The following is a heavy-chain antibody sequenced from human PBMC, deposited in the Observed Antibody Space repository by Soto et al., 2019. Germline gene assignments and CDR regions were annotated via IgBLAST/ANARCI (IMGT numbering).Heavy chain of an antibody. D-gene: IGHD5-12*01. CDR1: GFTFSNYY. CDR2: ISSSSSYI. V-gene: IGHV3-21*01. CDR3: ARDSEYSGYANWFDP. Sequence: PGGSLRLSCAASGFTFSNYYMNWVRQAPGKGLEWVSSISSSSSYIYYADSVKGRFTISRDNAKNSLYLQMNSLRAEDTAVYYCARDSEYSGYANWFDPWGQGTLVTVSS. J-gene: IGHJ5*02.